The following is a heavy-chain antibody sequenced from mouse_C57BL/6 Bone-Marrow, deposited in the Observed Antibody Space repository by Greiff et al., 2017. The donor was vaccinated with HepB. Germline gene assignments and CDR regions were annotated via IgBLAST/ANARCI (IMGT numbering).Heavy chain of an antibody. D-gene: IGHD2-2*01. CDR3: ASFYYGYDSYYFDY. CDR1: GYAFSSSW. Sequence: QVQLQQSGPELVKPGASVKISCKASGYAFSSSWMNWVKQRPGKGLEWIGRIYPGDGDTNYNGKFKGKATLTADKSSSTAYMQLSSLTSEDSAVYFCASFYYGYDSYYFDYWGQGTTLTVSS. V-gene: IGHV1-82*01. J-gene: IGHJ2*01. CDR2: IYPGDGDT.